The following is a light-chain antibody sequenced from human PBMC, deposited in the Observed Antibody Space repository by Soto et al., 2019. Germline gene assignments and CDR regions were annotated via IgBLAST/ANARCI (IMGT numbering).Light chain of an antibody. V-gene: IGKV1-5*03. CDR3: QHYHSSPWT. J-gene: IGKJ1*01. Sequence: DIQMTQSPSTLSASVGDRVTITCRASQSINKYWAWYQQKPGKAPKLLIYKASSLESGVPSRFSGSGSGTEFTLTISSLQPDDFATYYCQHYHSSPWTFGQGTKVEIK. CDR1: QSINKY. CDR2: KAS.